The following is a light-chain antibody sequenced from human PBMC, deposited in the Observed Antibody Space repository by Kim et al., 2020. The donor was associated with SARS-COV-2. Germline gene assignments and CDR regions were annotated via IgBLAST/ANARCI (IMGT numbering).Light chain of an antibody. CDR3: HQSSSFPLT. CDR2: YAS. CDR1: QSVGSN. J-gene: IGKJ4*01. V-gene: IGKV6-21*02. Sequence: VTPKEKVTIACRASQSVGSNLHWYQQKPGQSPKLLIKYASESISGVPSRFSGSGSGTDFTLTINSLEVEDTATYYCHQSSSFPLTFGAGTKVDIK.